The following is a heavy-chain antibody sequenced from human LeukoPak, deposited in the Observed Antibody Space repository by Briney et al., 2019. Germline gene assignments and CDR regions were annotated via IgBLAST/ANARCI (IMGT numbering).Heavy chain of an antibody. CDR1: GFSFSSYA. CDR2: IFGRGGGP. V-gene: IGHV3-23*01. J-gene: IGHJ3*02. CDR3: AKDMALTGYYYDKEDAFDI. Sequence: GGSLRVSCAAPGFSFSSYAMSWVCQAPGRGPEWVSAIFGRGGGPYYADSVKGRFTISRDNSKNTLHLQTNSLRAEDTAVYYCAKDMALTGYYYDKEDAFDIWGQGTMVTVSS. D-gene: IGHD3-22*01.